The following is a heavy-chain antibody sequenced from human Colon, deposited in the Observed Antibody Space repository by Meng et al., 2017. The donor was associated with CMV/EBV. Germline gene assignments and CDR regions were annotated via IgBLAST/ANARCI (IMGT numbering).Heavy chain of an antibody. D-gene: IGHD1-1*01. CDR1: GFTVSSDH. CDR2: IYGGGGT. V-gene: IGHV3-53*01. Sequence: GESLKISCAASGFTVSSDHMSWVRQAPGKGLEWVSVIYGGGGTDYGDSVKGRFTISRDSSQNTVYLQMNGLRAEDTAVYYCGRDPGLPNGIHVWGQGTTVTVSS. CDR3: GRDPGLPNGIHV. J-gene: IGHJ6*02.